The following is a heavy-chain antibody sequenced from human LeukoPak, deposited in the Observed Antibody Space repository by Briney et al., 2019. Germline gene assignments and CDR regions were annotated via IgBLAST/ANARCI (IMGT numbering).Heavy chain of an antibody. CDR2: IYYSVTT. CDR3: ARAVGVLRYFDWLLYGNWFDP. V-gene: IGHV4-39*07. D-gene: IGHD3-9*01. Sequence: SETLSLTCTVSGGSISSSDYYWGWIRQPPGKGLEWIGSIYYSVTTYYNPSLKSRVTISVDTSKNQFSLKLSSVTAADTAVYYCARAVGVLRYFDWLLYGNWFDPWGQGTLVTVSS. J-gene: IGHJ5*02. CDR1: GGSISSSDYY.